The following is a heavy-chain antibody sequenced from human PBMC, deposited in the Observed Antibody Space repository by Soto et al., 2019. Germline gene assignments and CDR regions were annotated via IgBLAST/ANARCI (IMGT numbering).Heavy chain of an antibody. CDR2: IYSGGNP. Sequence: GGSLRLSCAASGFSVGGNYMSWVRQAPGKRLELVSLIYSGGNPFYADSMKGRFTLSRDNSNNVLYLQMDSLRAEDTAVYYCARGPNSDCWGQGTLVTVSS. D-gene: IGHD2-21*01. CDR1: GFSVGGNY. V-gene: IGHV3-53*01. J-gene: IGHJ4*02. CDR3: ARGPNSDC.